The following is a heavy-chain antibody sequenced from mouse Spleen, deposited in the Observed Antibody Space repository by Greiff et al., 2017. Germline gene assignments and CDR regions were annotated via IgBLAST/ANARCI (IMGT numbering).Heavy chain of an antibody. Sequence: VKLVESGPGLVQPSQSLSITCTVSGFSLTSYGVHWVRQSPGKGLEWLGVIWSGGSTDYNAAFISRLSISKDNSKSQVFFKMNSLQADDTAIYYCARLGRGWYFDVWGAGTTVTVSS. D-gene: IGHD4-1*01. CDR1: GFSLTSYG. CDR3: ARLGRGWYFDV. V-gene: IGHV2-2*01. CDR2: IWSGGST. J-gene: IGHJ1*01.